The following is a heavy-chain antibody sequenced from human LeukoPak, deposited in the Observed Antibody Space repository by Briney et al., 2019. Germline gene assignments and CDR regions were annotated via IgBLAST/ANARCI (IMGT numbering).Heavy chain of an antibody. V-gene: IGHV1-18*01. Sequence: ASVKVSCKASGYTFTSYGISWVRQAPGQGLEWMGWISAYNGNTNYAQKLQGRVTMTTDTSTSTAYMELRSLRSDDTAVYYCARDRSNWNGFHYYYMDVWGKGTTVTVSS. CDR2: ISAYNGNT. J-gene: IGHJ6*03. D-gene: IGHD1-20*01. CDR1: GYTFTSYG. CDR3: ARDRSNWNGFHYYYMDV.